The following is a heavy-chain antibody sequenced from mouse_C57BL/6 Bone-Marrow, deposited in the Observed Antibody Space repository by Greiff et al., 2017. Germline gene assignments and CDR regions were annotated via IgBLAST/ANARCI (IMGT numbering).Heavy chain of an antibody. J-gene: IGHJ2*01. CDR1: GYTFTSYW. CDR2: IYPTSGRT. D-gene: IGHD4-1*01. Sequence: QVQLQQPGAELVKPGASVKMSCKASGYTFTSYWITWVKQRPGQGLEWIGDIYPTSGRTNYTEKFKCKAILTVDTSSNPAYMQLSSLTSEDSAVFYCARSGPLGRSFDYWGQGTTLTVSS. CDR3: ARSGPLGRSFDY. V-gene: IGHV1-55*01.